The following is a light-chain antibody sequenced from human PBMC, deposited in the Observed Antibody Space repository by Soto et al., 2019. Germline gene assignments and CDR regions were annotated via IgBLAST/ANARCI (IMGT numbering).Light chain of an antibody. CDR2: DVS. V-gene: IGLV2-14*01. J-gene: IGLJ1*01. CDR3: YSYTSSSTYV. Sequence: QSALTQPASVSGSPGQSITISCTGTSSDVGAYNYVSWYQQHPAKVPKLMIYDVSNRPSGVSDRFSSSKSGNTASLTISGLQAEDEADYYCYSYTSSSTYVFGTGTKVTVL. CDR1: SSDVGAYNY.